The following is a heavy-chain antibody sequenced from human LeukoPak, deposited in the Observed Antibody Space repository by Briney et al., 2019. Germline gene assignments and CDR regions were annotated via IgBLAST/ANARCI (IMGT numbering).Heavy chain of an antibody. CDR3: ARTAKPEYQLLYGTRDAFDI. J-gene: IGHJ3*02. D-gene: IGHD2-2*02. V-gene: IGHV4-61*02. CDR2: IYTSGST. Sequence: PSETLSLTCTVSGGSISSGSYYWSWIRQPAGKGLEWIGRIYTSGSTSYNPSLKSRVTISVDTSKNQFSLKLSSVTAADTAVYYCARTAKPEYQLLYGTRDAFDIWGQGTMVTVSS. CDR1: GGSISSGSYY.